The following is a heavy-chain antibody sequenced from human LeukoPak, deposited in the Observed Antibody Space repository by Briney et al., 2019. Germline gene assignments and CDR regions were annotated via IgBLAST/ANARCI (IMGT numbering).Heavy chain of an antibody. CDR2: ISYDGSNK. D-gene: IGHD1-26*01. V-gene: IGHV3-30*18. Sequence: PGSSLRLSCAASGFTFSSYGMHWVRQAPGKGLEWVAVISYDGSNKYYADSVKGRFTISRDNSKSTLYLQMNSLRSEDTAVYYCAKDRSDSGLYNWFDPWGQGTLVTVSS. CDR3: AKDRSDSGLYNWFDP. J-gene: IGHJ5*02. CDR1: GFTFSSYG.